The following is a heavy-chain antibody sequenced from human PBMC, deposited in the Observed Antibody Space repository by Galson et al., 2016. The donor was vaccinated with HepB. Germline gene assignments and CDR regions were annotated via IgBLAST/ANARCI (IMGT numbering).Heavy chain of an antibody. J-gene: IGHJ4*02. V-gene: IGHV1-69*13. D-gene: IGHD3-16*01. CDR2: ILPVAGAP. CDR3: ATIREIGS. Sequence: SVKVSCKVFGGSFGSYVISWVRRAPGQGLEWMGGILPVAGAPDYAQKFQGRVTVSADESATTVYMDLRNLRPDDTAVYYCATIREIGSWGQGTLVTVSS. CDR1: GGSFGSYV.